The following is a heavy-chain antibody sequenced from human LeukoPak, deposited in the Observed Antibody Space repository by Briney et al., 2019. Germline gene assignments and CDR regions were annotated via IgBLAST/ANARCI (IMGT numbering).Heavy chain of an antibody. V-gene: IGHV4-30-4*01. CDR2: IYYSGNT. J-gene: IGHJ4*02. CDR3: ARVANSGYDYRGDFDY. Sequence: SQTLSLTCTVSGGSISSGSYYWSWIRQPPRKGLEWIGHIYYSGNTYYSPSLKSRLTISVDTSKDQFSLRLTSATAADTAVYYCARVANSGYDYRGDFDYWGPGTLVTVSA. CDR1: GGSISSGSYY. D-gene: IGHD5-12*01.